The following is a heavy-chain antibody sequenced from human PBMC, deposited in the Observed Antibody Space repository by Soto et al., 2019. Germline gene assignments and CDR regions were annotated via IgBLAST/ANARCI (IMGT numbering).Heavy chain of an antibody. D-gene: IGHD1-26*01. CDR2: LVFGSGNT. CDR1: GFTFTSPA. V-gene: IGHV1-58*01. CDR3: AAHGGSYRDDAYDI. J-gene: IGHJ3*02. Sequence: GASVKCCFNASGFTFTSPAVQWVRPARGQLPDCIGCLVFGSGNTNYAQKFQERVTITRDRSTSTAYMELCSLRSEDTAVEYCAAHGGSYRDDAYDIWCHGPMVSVSS.